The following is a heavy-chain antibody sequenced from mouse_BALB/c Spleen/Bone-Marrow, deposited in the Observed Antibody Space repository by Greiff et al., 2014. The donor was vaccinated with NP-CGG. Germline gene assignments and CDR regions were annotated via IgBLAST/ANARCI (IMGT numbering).Heavy chain of an antibody. Sequence: QVQLQQSGPELVKPGASVRISCKASGFTFTSYFIHWMKERPGQGLEWIGWIYPRNVNTNYNEKFKGKATLTADKSSTTAYMQLSSLTSEDSAVHFCARRFITTTHWYFDVWGAGTTVTVSS. CDR3: ARRFITTTHWYFDV. CDR1: GFTFTSYF. J-gene: IGHJ1*01. D-gene: IGHD1-2*01. CDR2: IYPRNVNT. V-gene: IGHV1S56*01.